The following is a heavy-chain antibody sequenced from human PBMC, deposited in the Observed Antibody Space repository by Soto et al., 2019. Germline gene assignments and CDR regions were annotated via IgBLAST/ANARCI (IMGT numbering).Heavy chain of an antibody. Sequence: SETLSLTCTVSGGSISSYYWSWIRQPPGKGLEWIGYIYYSGSTNYNPSLKSRVTISVDTSKNQFSLKLSSVTAADTAVYYCAGAPREDSSPAARQGFYYYYYYMDVWGKGTTVTVSS. CDR2: IYYSGST. CDR1: GGSISSYY. CDR3: AGAPREDSSPAARQGFYYYYYYMDV. D-gene: IGHD6-6*01. J-gene: IGHJ6*03. V-gene: IGHV4-59*08.